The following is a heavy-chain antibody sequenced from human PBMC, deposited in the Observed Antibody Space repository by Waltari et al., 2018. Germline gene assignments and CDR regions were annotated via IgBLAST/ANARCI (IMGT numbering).Heavy chain of an antibody. V-gene: IGHV5-51*01. J-gene: IGHJ4*02. D-gene: IGHD3-22*01. CDR3: ARARKDYYDSSGYYYIEGGYYFDY. CDR1: GYSFTSYW. Sequence: EVQLVQSGAEVKKPGESLKISWKGSGYSFTSYWIGWVRQMPGKGLEWMGIIYPGDSDTRYSPSFQGQVTISADKSISTAYLQWSSLKASDTAMYYGARARKDYYDSSGYYYIEGGYYFDYWGQGTLVTVSS. CDR2: IYPGDSDT.